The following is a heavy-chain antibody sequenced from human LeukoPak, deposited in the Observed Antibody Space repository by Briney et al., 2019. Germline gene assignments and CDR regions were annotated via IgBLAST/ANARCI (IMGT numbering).Heavy chain of an antibody. CDR1: GGSISSYY. CDR2: IYYSGST. J-gene: IGHJ4*02. CDR3: ARGIDFFPPHPFDY. V-gene: IGHV4-39*01. Sequence: PSETLSLTCTVSGGSISSYYWSWIRQPPGKGLEWIGSIYYSGSTYYNPSLKSRVTISVDTSKNQFSLKLRSVTAADTAVYYCARGIDFFPPHPFDYWGQGTLVTVSS. D-gene: IGHD3-3*01.